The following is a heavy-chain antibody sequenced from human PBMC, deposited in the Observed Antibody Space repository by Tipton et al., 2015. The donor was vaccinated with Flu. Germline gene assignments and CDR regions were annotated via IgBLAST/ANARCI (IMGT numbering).Heavy chain of an antibody. J-gene: IGHJ4*02. CDR2: IYTSGRT. CDR1: GGSIISGSHY. Sequence: TLSLTCTVSGGSIISGSHYWSWIWQPAGKGLEWIGRIYTSGRTDYNPSPKSRITISVDTSNNLFSLNLRSVSAADTAVYYCARAGGSNSWYVYWGQGTLVTVSS. V-gene: IGHV4-61*02. CDR3: ARAGGSNSWYVY. D-gene: IGHD6-13*01.